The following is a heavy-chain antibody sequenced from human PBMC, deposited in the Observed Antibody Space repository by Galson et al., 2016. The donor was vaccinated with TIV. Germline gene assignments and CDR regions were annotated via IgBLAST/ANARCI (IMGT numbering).Heavy chain of an antibody. V-gene: IGHV1-3*01. D-gene: IGHD6-13*01. CDR3: ARGSSRSPFYGMDV. J-gene: IGHJ6*02. CDR1: GYTFTTYG. Sequence: SVKVSCKASGYTFTTYGTHWVRQAPGHRLEWMGWINAGDGSTKYSQNFQGRLSITTDTSATTAYMELSSLRSEDTAVYFCARGSSRSPFYGMDVWGQGTTVIVSS. CDR2: INAGDGST.